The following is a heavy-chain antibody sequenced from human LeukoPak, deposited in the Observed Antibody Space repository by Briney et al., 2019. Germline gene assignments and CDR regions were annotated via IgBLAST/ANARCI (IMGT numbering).Heavy chain of an antibody. CDR2: IYPNSGAT. CDR3: AAVGSITDYSDY. J-gene: IGHJ4*02. CDR1: GYTFTGYY. Sequence: ASVKASCKASGYTFTGYYMHWVRQAPGQGLEWMGWIYPNSGATKYAQKLQGRVTMTRDTSISTAYMQLSGLRSDDTAVYYCAAVGSITDYSDYWGQGTLVTVSS. V-gene: IGHV1-2*02. D-gene: IGHD2-21*01.